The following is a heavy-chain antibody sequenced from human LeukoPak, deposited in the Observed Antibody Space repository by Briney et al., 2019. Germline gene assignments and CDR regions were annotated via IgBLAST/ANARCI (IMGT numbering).Heavy chain of an antibody. J-gene: IGHJ4*02. V-gene: IGHV3-30*03. D-gene: IGHD4-17*01. CDR2: ISYDGSNK. CDR3: ATVAIASRATVTTGGGFDY. Sequence: GRSLRLSCAASGFTFSSYGMHWVRQAPGKGLEWVAVISYDGSNKYYADSVKGRFTISRDNSKNTLYLQMNSLRAEDTAVYNCATVAIASRATVTTGGGFDYWGQGTLVTVSS. CDR1: GFTFSSYG.